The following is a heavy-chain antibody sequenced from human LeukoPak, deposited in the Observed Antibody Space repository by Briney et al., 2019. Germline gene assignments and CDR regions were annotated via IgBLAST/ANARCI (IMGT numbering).Heavy chain of an antibody. CDR2: INPAVGAT. CDR1: GYSFTDYY. CDR3: ARDLLRGSYYTPDY. D-gene: IGHD1-26*01. V-gene: IGHV1-46*01. Sequence: GASVNVSCKASGYSFTDYYVHWVRQAPGQGLEWMAIINPAVGATIYAQKFQGRVTVTGDSYTSIVYLELSGLRSDDTARYYCARDLLRGSYYTPDYWGQGTLVTVSS. J-gene: IGHJ4*02.